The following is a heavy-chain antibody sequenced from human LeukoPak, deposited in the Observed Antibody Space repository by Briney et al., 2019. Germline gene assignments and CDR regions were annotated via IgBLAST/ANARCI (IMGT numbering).Heavy chain of an antibody. CDR3: ARDYYGSTTEGYAHFHH. CDR1: GGSISSGGYY. Sequence: LSLTCTVSGGSISSGGYYWSWIRQPPGKGLEWVSSISTASSYIYYAVSGKGRFTISRYNAKNSLYLQMSSLRAEDTALYYCARDYYGSTTEGYAHFHHWGQGTVVTVS. D-gene: IGHD2-2*01. V-gene: IGHV3-11*06. J-gene: IGHJ1*01. CDR2: ISTASSYI.